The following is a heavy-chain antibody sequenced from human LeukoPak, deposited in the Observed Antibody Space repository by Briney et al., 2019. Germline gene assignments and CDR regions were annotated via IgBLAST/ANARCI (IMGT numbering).Heavy chain of an antibody. Sequence: ASVKVSCKASGYTFTGYYMHWVRQAPGQGLEWMGWINPNSGGTNYAQKFQGRVTMTRDTSTSTAHLQWSSLKASDTAMYYCARRHSSGYYYDYWGQGTLVTASS. CDR1: GYTFTGYY. J-gene: IGHJ4*02. D-gene: IGHD3-22*01. CDR2: INPNSGGT. CDR3: ARRHSSGYYYDY. V-gene: IGHV1-2*02.